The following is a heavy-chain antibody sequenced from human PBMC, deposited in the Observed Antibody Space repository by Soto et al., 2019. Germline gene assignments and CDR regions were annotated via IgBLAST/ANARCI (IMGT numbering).Heavy chain of an antibody. CDR1: GFPFSTYT. CDR2: ITSSSSRNI. D-gene: IGHD3-3*01. V-gene: IGHV3-21*02. J-gene: IGHJ6*02. Sequence: EVQLVESGGGLVKPGGSLRLSCSASGFPFSTYTMYWVRQAPGKGLEWVSSITSSSSRNIFYADSVKGRFTISRDNANNMIFLQMNNLRVEDTAVYYCARDDPVFGAIPRMDIWCHGTTVTVSS. CDR3: ARDDPVFGAIPRMDI.